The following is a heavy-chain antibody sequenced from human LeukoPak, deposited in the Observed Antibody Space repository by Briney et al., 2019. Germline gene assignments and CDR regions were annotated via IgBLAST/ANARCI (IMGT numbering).Heavy chain of an antibody. CDR3: AKNYLSIVVVPTNY. Sequence: GGSLRLSCAASRFTFSSYAMSWVRQAPGKGLEWVSAISGSGGSTYYADSVKGRFTISRDNSKNTLYLQMNSLRAEDTAVYYCAKNYLSIVVVPTNYWGQGTLVTVSS. D-gene: IGHD2-2*01. V-gene: IGHV3-23*01. J-gene: IGHJ4*02. CDR2: ISGSGGST. CDR1: RFTFSSYA.